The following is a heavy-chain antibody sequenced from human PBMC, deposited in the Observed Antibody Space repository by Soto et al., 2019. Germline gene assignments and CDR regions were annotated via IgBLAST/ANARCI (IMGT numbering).Heavy chain of an antibody. J-gene: IGHJ6*02. D-gene: IGHD3-10*01. Sequence: EVQLVESGGGLVQPGRSLRLSCAASGFTFDDYAMHWVRQAPGKGLEWVSGISWNSGSIGYADSVKGRFTISRDNAKNSLDLEMNSLRAEDTALYYCAKEGGGSGRNLGVYGMDVWGQGTTVTVSS. CDR2: ISWNSGSI. CDR1: GFTFDDYA. V-gene: IGHV3-9*01. CDR3: AKEGGGSGRNLGVYGMDV.